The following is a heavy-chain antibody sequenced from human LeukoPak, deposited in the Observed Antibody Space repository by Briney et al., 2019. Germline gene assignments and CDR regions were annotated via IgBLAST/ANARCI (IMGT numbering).Heavy chain of an antibody. CDR3: ARVEGDARWNYFDY. CDR2: IYYSGST. CDR1: GGSISSSSYY. Sequence: PSETLSLTCTVSGGSISSSSYYWGWIRQPPGKGLEWIGSIYYSGSTYYTPSLKSRVTISVDTSKNQFSLKLSSVTAADTAVYFCARVEGDARWNYFDYWGQGTLVTVSS. D-gene: IGHD2-21*02. V-gene: IGHV4-39*01. J-gene: IGHJ4*02.